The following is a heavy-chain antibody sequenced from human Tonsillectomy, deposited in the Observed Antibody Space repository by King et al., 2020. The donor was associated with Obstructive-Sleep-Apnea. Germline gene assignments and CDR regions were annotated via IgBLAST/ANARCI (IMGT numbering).Heavy chain of an antibody. J-gene: IGHJ4*02. CDR3: TWMTTVATIDY. V-gene: IGHV3-15*01. CDR2: IKSPGGGGTA. CDR1: GFPFNYAW. D-gene: IGHD4-17*01. Sequence: VQLVESGGGLVKPGGSLRLSCAASGFPFNYAWMSWVRQAPGKGLEWGGRIKSPGGGGTADYAAPGQGRFTISRDDSKNTLYLQMNSLKTEDTAVYYCTWMTTVATIDYWGKGILVTVSS.